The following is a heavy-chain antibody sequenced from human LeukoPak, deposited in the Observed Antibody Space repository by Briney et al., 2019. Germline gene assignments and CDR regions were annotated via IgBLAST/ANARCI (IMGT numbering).Heavy chain of an antibody. CDR3: ARDRDSSSWYDY. V-gene: IGHV1-2*02. CDR2: INPNSGGT. J-gene: IGHJ4*02. Sequence: ASVKVSCKASGYTFTDYYMHWVRQAPGQGLEWMGWINPNSGGTNYAQKFQGRATMTRDTSISTAYMELSRLRSDDTAVYYCARDRDSSSWYDYWGQGTLVTVSS. D-gene: IGHD6-13*01. CDR1: GYTFTDYY.